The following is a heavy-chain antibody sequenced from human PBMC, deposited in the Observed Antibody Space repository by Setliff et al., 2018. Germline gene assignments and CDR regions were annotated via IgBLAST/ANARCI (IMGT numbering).Heavy chain of an antibody. J-gene: IGHJ6*02. V-gene: IGHV4-59*11. D-gene: IGHD5-18*01. CDR1: GGSISPHF. CDR3: VRDRTAYSYGLDV. CDR2: IYHNSNT. Sequence: PSETLSLTCTVSGGSISPHFWSWIRQPPGKGLEWIGYIYHNSNTNFNPSLKTRVTMSVDPSKNQFALNLRSVTAADTAVYYCVRDRTAYSYGLDVWAQGTTVTVS.